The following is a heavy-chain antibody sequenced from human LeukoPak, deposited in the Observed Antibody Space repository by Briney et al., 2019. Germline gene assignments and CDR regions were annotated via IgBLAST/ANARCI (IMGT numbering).Heavy chain of an antibody. J-gene: IGHJ4*02. CDR1: GGSLSSYY. Sequence: SETLSLTCIVSGGSLSSYYWSWIRQPPGTGLEWIGYIYYSGSTNYNPPLQSRVTISVDTSKSQCSLKLSSVTAADTAVYYCARDRGIVMVDYWGQGTLVTVSS. V-gene: IGHV4-59*01. D-gene: IGHD1-26*01. CDR2: IYYSGST. CDR3: ARDRGIVMVDY.